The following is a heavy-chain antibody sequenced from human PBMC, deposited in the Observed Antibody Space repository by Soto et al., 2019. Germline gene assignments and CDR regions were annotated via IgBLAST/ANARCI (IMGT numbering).Heavy chain of an antibody. J-gene: IGHJ4*02. CDR3: VRGASGYYYVDS. V-gene: IGHV3-74*01. D-gene: IGHD3-3*01. CDR1: GFTFSSHW. Sequence: EVQLVESGGGLVQPGGSLRLSCAASGFTFSSHWIHWVRQAPGKGLVWVSRINSGWTITDYADSVKGRFTISRDNAKNILYLQMNGLRGEDTAVYHCVRGASGYYYVDSWGQGTLVTVSS. CDR2: INSGWTIT.